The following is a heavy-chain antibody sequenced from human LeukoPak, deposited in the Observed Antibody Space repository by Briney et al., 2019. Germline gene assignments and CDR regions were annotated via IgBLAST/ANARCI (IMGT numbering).Heavy chain of an antibody. CDR2: ISSSSSTI. J-gene: IGHJ4*02. CDR3: GRDYFERSVFYHGGY. D-gene: IGHD3-9*01. Sequence: GGSLRLSCAASGFTFSSYNMNWVRQAPGKGLEWVSYISSSSSTIYYADSVKGRFTISRDNAKNSLYLQMNSLRAEDTAVYYCGRDYFERSVFYHGGYGGQGPLVTVSS. V-gene: IGHV3-48*01. CDR1: GFTFSSYN.